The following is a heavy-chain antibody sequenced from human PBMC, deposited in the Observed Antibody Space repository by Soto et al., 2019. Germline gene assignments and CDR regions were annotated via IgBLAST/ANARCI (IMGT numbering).Heavy chain of an antibody. D-gene: IGHD3-22*01. V-gene: IGHV3-21*01. Sequence: EVQLVESGGGLVKPGGSLRLSCAGSGFSFSVYSMNWVRQAPGKGLEWVSCISSTSTYTFYADSVKGRFTISRDNAKKSVYLQMNSLRVEDTALYYCARWDSSGYPPYWGKGTLVTVSS. CDR3: ARWDSSGYPPY. J-gene: IGHJ4*02. CDR1: GFSFSVYS. CDR2: ISSTSTYT.